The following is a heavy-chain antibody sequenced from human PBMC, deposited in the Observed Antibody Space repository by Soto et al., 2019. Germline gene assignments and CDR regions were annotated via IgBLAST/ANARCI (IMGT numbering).Heavy chain of an antibody. Sequence: GGSLRLSCAASGLTFTNAWLNWVRQTPGKGLEWVGRIKSNGDGGTTDYAAPVKGRFTISRDDSKNTLYLQMNSLKTEDTAVYYCATNPLYWGRGTLVTVSS. J-gene: IGHJ4*02. CDR3: ATNPLY. CDR1: GLTFTNAW. CDR2: IKSNGDGGTT. V-gene: IGHV3-15*07.